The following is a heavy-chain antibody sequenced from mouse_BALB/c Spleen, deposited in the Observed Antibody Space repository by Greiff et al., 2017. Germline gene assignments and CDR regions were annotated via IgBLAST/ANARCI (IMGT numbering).Heavy chain of an antibody. CDR3: ARGTRRYGNYGAMDY. CDR2: ISYDGSN. V-gene: IGHV3-6*02. Sequence: EVKLQESGPGLVKPSQSLSLTCSVTGYSITSGYYWNWIRQFPGNKLEWMGYISYDGSNNYNPSLKNRISITRDTSKNQFFLKLNSVTTEDTATYYCARGTRRYGNYGAMDYWGQGTSVTVSS. J-gene: IGHJ4*01. D-gene: IGHD2-10*02. CDR1: GYSITSGYY.